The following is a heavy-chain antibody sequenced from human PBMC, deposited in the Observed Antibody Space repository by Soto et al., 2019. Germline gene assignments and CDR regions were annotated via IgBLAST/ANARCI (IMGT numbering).Heavy chain of an antibody. CDR1: YFIFSNAW. D-gene: IGHD1-26*01. CDR3: TTDSYSSITVVRFEY. CDR2: IKSKINGGTA. J-gene: IGHJ4*02. V-gene: IGHV3-15*07. Sequence: SLRLSCTSSYFIFSNAWINLVLKNPFKLLELVGRIKSKINGGTADYAAPVQGRFAVSRDDSKNMVFLQMNSLKTEDTGIYYCTTDSYSSITVVRFEYWGQGTVVTVSS.